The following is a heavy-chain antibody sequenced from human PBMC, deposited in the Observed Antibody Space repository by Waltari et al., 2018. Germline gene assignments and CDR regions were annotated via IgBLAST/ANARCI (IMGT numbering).Heavy chain of an antibody. V-gene: IGHV1-69*08. D-gene: IGHD3-9*01. Sequence: QVQLVQSGAEVKKPGSSVKVSCKASGGTFSSYAISWVRQAPGQGLEWMGRIIPIFGTANYAQKFQGRVTITADKSTSTAYMELSSLRSEDTAVYYCARGGGDYDILTGYYTSFDYWGQGTLVTVSS. CDR1: GGTFSSYA. CDR2: IIPIFGTA. J-gene: IGHJ4*02. CDR3: ARGGGDYDILTGYYTSFDY.